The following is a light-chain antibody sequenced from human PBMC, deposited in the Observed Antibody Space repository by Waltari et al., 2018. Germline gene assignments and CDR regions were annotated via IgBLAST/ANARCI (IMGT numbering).Light chain of an antibody. Sequence: QSALTQPPSASGFPGQSVTISFTGHSSDVGAYAHVSWSQQHPHKAPKLLIYEANRRPSGVPDRFSGSKSGNTASLTVSGLQADDEAHYYCVSHGGANNFWVFGGGTMLTVL. J-gene: IGLJ3*02. CDR1: SSDVGAYAH. CDR2: EAN. CDR3: VSHGGANNFWV. V-gene: IGLV2-8*01.